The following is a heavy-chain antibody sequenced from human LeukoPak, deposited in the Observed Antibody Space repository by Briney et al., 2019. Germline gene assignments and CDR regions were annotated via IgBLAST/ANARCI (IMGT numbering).Heavy chain of an antibody. V-gene: IGHV4-59*08. CDR2: IYYSGST. CDR3: ARRGAVAGFFDY. Sequence: SETLSLTCTVSGDSISSYYWSWIRQPPGKGLEWIGYIYYSGSTNYSPSLKSRVTISVDTSKNQFSLKLSSVTAADTAVYYCARRGAVAGFFDYWGQGTLVTVSS. J-gene: IGHJ4*02. CDR1: GDSISSYY. D-gene: IGHD6-19*01.